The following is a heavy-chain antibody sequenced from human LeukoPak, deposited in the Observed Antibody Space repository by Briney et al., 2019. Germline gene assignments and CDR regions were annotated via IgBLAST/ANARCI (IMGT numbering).Heavy chain of an antibody. J-gene: IGHJ5*02. Sequence: GGSLRLSCEASGFTFSSYWMSWVRQAPGKGLEWVANIRDDGGEIYYVDSVKGRFTISRDNAKSSLFLQMNSLRAEDAAVYYCARDPDSSGSLSWFDPWGQGTLVTVSS. V-gene: IGHV3-7*01. CDR1: GFTFSSYW. D-gene: IGHD3-22*01. CDR3: ARDPDSSGSLSWFDP. CDR2: IRDDGGEI.